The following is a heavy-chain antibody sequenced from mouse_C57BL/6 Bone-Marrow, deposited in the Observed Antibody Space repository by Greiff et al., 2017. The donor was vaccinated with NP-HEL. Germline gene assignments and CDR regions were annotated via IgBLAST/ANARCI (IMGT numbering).Heavy chain of an antibody. D-gene: IGHD1-1*01. V-gene: IGHV2-9*01. CDR1: GFSLTSYG. CDR3: AKLGSNNYGSGPFWYFDV. CDR2: IWGGGST. Sequence: QVQLKESGPGLVAPSQSLSITCTVSGFSLTSYGVDWVRQPPGKGLEWLGVIWGGGSTNYTSALMSRLSISKDNSKSQVFFKMNSLQTDDTAMYYCAKLGSNNYGSGPFWYFDVWGTGTTVTVSS. J-gene: IGHJ1*03.